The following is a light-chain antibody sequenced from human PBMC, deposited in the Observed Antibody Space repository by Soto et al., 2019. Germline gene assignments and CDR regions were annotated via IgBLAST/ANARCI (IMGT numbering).Light chain of an antibody. Sequence: EIVVTQSPGTLSLSPGERATLSCRASQSVSSSSLAWYQQKTGQAPRLLIYDASSKATGIPNKFSGSGSGTDFTLTISRLEPEDFAVYYCQQYGSSPLFGPGTKVDIK. CDR3: QQYGSSPL. J-gene: IGKJ3*01. V-gene: IGKV3-20*01. CDR2: DAS. CDR1: QSVSSSS.